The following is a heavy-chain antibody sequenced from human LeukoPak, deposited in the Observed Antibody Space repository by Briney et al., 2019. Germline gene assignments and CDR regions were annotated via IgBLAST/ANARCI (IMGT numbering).Heavy chain of an antibody. Sequence: GGSLSLSCTASGFTFGDYAMSWVRQAPGKGLEWVGFIRSKAYGGTTEYAASVKGRFTISRDDSKSIAYLQMNSLKTEDTAVYYCTRALIQLWSPTFDYWGQGTLVTVSS. D-gene: IGHD5-18*01. CDR2: IRSKAYGGTT. J-gene: IGHJ4*02. CDR1: GFTFGDYA. V-gene: IGHV3-49*04. CDR3: TRALIQLWSPTFDY.